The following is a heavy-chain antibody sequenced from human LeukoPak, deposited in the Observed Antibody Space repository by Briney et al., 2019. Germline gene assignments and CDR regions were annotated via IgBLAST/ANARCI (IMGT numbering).Heavy chain of an antibody. V-gene: IGHV4-59*01. CDR3: ARSLGLWFGEARSGFDI. J-gene: IGHJ3*02. Sequence: PSETLSLSCAPSGVTFSGYSRRWIRQPPGKGVEWIGHIYYRGSTNYNPSLKSRVTISLDTSKNQFSLKLSSVTAADTAVYYCARSLGLWFGEARSGFDIGGQGTMVTVSS. CDR1: GVTFSGYS. CDR2: IYYRGST. D-gene: IGHD3-10*01.